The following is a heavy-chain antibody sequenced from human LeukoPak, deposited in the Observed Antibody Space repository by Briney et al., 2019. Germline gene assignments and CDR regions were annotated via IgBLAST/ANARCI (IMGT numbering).Heavy chain of an antibody. CDR3: ARIEDSNVRFDY. D-gene: IGHD4-11*01. CDR2: IYYSGST. J-gene: IGHJ4*02. Sequence: SQTLSLTCTVSGGSISSGGYYWSWIRQHPGKGLEWIGYIYYSGSTYYNPSLKSRVTISVDTSKNQFSLKLSSVTAADTAVYYCARIEDSNVRFDYWGQGTLVTVSS. V-gene: IGHV4-31*03. CDR1: GGSISSGGYY.